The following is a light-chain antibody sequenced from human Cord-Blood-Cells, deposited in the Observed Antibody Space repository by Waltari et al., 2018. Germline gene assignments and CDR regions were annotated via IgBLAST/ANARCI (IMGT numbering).Light chain of an antibody. CDR3: CSYAGSYNVV. CDR1: SSDVGGYNY. Sequence: QSALTQPRPVSGSPGQSVTISCTGTSSDVGGYNYVSWYQQHPGKAPKLMYYDVRKRPSGVPERFSGSKSGNAASLTISGLQAEDEADYYCCSYAGSYNVVFGGGTKLTVL. CDR2: DVR. V-gene: IGLV2-11*01. J-gene: IGLJ2*01.